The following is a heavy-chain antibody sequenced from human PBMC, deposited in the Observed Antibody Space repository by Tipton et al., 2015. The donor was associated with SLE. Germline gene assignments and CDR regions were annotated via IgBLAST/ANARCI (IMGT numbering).Heavy chain of an antibody. Sequence: TLSLTCAVSGGSIRSTNWWSWVRQPLGKGLEWIGEIDQYGATNSNPSLKSRVSISVDKSKNQFSLKLSSVTVADTAVYYCAREALAGTITFWGQGTLVTGSS. CDR1: GGSIRSTNW. J-gene: IGHJ1*01. V-gene: IGHV4-4*02. CDR3: AREALAGTITF. D-gene: IGHD1-7*01. CDR2: IDQYGAT.